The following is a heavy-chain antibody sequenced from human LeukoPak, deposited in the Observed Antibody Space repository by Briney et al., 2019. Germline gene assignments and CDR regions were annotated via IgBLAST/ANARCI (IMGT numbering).Heavy chain of an antibody. CDR1: GGSISSGGYY. J-gene: IGHJ4*02. CDR3: ARGSLLGFHFDY. Sequence: SQTLSLTCTVSGGSISSGGYYWSWIRQHPGKGLEWIGYIYYSGSTYYNPSLKSRVTISVDTSKNQFSLKLSPVTAADTAVYYCARGSLLGFHFDYWGQGTLVTVSS. CDR2: IYYSGST. V-gene: IGHV4-31*03. D-gene: IGHD2-8*02.